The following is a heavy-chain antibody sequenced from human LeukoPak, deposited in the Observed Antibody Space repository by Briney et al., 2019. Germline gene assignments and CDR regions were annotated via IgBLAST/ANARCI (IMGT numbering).Heavy chain of an antibody. D-gene: IGHD3-9*01. V-gene: IGHV4-30-2*01. CDR1: GGSLSSGGYY. CDR2: IYHSGST. J-gene: IGHJ4*02. Sequence: SQTLSLTCTVSGGSLSSGGYYWSWVRQPPGKGLEWLGYIYHSGSTYYNPSLKSRVTVSVDRSKNQFSLKLSSVTAADTAVYYCAGDDILTGYCVDYWGQGTLVTVSS. CDR3: AGDDILTGYCVDY.